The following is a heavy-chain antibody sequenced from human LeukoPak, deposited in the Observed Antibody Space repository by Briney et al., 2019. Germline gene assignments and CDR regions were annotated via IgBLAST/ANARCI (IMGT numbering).Heavy chain of an antibody. CDR1: GFTFSSYA. Sequence: GGSLRLSCAASGFTFSSYAMSWVRQAPGKGLEWVSYISSSGSTIYYADSVKGRFTISRDNAENTLYLQMNSLRAEDTAVYYCASAGYYYYYYGMDVWGQGTTVTVSS. CDR2: ISSSGSTI. J-gene: IGHJ6*02. V-gene: IGHV3-48*04. CDR3: ASAGYYYYYYGMDV.